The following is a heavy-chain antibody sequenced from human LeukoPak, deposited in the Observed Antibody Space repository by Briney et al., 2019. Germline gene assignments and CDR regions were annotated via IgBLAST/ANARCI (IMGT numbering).Heavy chain of an antibody. Sequence: ASVKVSCKASGYTFTSYYMHWVRRAPGQGLEWMGWINPNRGGTKYAQKFQGRVTMTRDTSISTAYMELSSLRSDDTAVYYCARDDVSCTHGVCSDLFHYWGQGTLVTVSS. CDR2: INPNRGGT. CDR3: ARDDVSCTHGVCSDLFHY. J-gene: IGHJ4*02. CDR1: GYTFTSYY. V-gene: IGHV1-2*02. D-gene: IGHD2-8*01.